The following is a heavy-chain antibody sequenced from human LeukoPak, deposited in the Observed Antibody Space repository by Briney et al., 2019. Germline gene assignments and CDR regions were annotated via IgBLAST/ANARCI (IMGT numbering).Heavy chain of an antibody. CDR1: GFTFSHYG. V-gene: IGHV3-23*01. Sequence: GGSLRLSCAASGFTFSHYGMNWVRHTPGKGLEWVSGIRSNGITTYYADSVKGRFTISRDNSKNTLYLQMNSLRAEDTAVYYCAKAVYYYGSGSYYSRSDYYYYYMDVWGKGTTVTISS. J-gene: IGHJ6*03. D-gene: IGHD3-10*01. CDR3: AKAVYYYGSGSYYSRSDYYYYYMDV. CDR2: IRSNGITT.